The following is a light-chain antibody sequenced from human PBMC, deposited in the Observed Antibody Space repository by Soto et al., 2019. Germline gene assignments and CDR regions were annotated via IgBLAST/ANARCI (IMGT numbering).Light chain of an antibody. CDR3: QQYGSSVTWT. Sequence: EVVLTQSPGTVSLSPGERATLSCRASQSITSSYIAWYQQKPDQAPRLLIYAASSRATGIPDRFSGSGSGTDFTLSISRLEPEDFAVYYCQQYGSSVTWTFGQGTKVEIK. CDR1: QSITSSY. CDR2: AAS. V-gene: IGKV3-20*01. J-gene: IGKJ1*01.